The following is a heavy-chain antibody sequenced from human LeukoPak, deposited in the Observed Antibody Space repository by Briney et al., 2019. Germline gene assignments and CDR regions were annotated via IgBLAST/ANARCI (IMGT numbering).Heavy chain of an antibody. CDR2: IKSKTDGGTT. V-gene: IGHV3-15*01. CDR3: TTGPYDYGSGTYYH. CDR1: GFTFSNAW. D-gene: IGHD3-10*01. Sequence: GGSLRLSCAASGFTFSNAWMSWVRQAPGKGLELVGRIKSKTDGGTTDYAAPVKGRFTISRDDSKNTLYVQMNSLKTEDTAVYYCTTGPYDYGSGTYYHWGQGTLVTVSS. J-gene: IGHJ4*02.